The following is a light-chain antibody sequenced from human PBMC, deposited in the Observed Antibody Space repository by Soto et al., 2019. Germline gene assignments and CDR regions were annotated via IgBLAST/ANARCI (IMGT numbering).Light chain of an antibody. CDR2: EVS. V-gene: IGLV2-14*01. CDR1: SSDVGVYNY. Sequence: QSALTQPASASGSPGQSITLSCTGTSSDVGVYNYVSWYQQHPGKAPKVMIYEVSHRPSGLSNRFAGSKSGNTASLTISGLQAEDEAYYCCRSYTSSSTLVFGGGTKLTVL. J-gene: IGLJ2*01. CDR3: RSYTSSSTLV.